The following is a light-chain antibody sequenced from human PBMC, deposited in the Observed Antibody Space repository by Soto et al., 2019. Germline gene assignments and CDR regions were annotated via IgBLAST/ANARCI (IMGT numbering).Light chain of an antibody. CDR1: QSVGSY. CDR2: DAS. Sequence: EIVLSQSPATLSLSPGERATLSCRASQSVGSYLAWYQHIPGQAPRLLIYDASKRATGIPARFSGSGSGTDFTLTISSPGREDFAVYYCQQRSNWPPTWTFGQGTKVEVK. J-gene: IGKJ1*01. CDR3: QQRSNWPPTWT. V-gene: IGKV3-11*01.